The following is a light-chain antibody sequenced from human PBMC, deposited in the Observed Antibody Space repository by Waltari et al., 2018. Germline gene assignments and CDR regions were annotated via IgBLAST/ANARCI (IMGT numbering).Light chain of an antibody. CDR2: TAS. Sequence: DIQMTQAPSSLSASLRDRVTMTCRASQSITSHLNWFQQQPGKAPKLLIHTASSLQSGVPSRFSGSGSGTHFTLTITSLQPEDFATYFCQQSYITPYTFGQGTKLEIK. CDR3: QQSYITPYT. CDR1: QSITSH. V-gene: IGKV1-39*01. J-gene: IGKJ2*01.